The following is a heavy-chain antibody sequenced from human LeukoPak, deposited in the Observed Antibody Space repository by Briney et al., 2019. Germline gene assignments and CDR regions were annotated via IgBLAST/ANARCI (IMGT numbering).Heavy chain of an antibody. CDR3: AGHRSSWYLFDY. CDR1: GGSISSYY. V-gene: IGHV4-59*08. J-gene: IGHJ4*02. Sequence: SETLSLTCTVSGGSISSYYWSWIRQPPGKGLEWIGYIYYSGSTNYNPSLKSRVTISVDTSKNQFSLKLSSVTAADTAVYYCAGHRSSWYLFDYWGQGTLVTVSS. D-gene: IGHD6-13*01. CDR2: IYYSGST.